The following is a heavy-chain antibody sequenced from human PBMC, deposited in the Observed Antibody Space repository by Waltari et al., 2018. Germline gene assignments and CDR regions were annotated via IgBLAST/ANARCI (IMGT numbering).Heavy chain of an antibody. CDR3: ARDRRRGYSYGRDAFDI. V-gene: IGHV1-46*01. CDR1: GYTFPSYY. Sequence: QVQLVQSGSEVKKPGASVKVSCKASGYTFPSYYMHWVRQAPGQGLEWMGIINPSGGSTSYAQKFQGRVTMTRDTSTSTVYMELSSLRSEDTAVYYCARDRRRGYSYGRDAFDIWGQGTMVTVSS. J-gene: IGHJ3*02. D-gene: IGHD5-18*01. CDR2: INPSGGST.